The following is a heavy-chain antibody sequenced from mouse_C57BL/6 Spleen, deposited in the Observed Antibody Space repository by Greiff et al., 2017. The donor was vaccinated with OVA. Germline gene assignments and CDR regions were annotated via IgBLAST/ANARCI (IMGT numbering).Heavy chain of an antibody. CDR1: GYTFTSYW. CDR2: IYPGNSDT. V-gene: IGHV1-5*01. J-gene: IGHJ4*01. Sequence: VQLKESGTVLARPGASVKMSCKTSGYTFTSYWMHWVKQRPGQGLAWIGAIYPGNSDTSYNQKFKGKAKLTAVTSASPAYMELSSLTNEDSAVYYCTREDYGAMEAMDYWGQGTSVTVSS. CDR3: TREDYGAMEAMDY. D-gene: IGHD2-4*01.